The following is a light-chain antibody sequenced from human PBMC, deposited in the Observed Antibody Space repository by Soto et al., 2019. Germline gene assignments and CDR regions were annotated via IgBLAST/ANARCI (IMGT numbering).Light chain of an antibody. Sequence: ELVLTQSPGTLSVSPGERATLSCRASQTISSNYLAWYQQKPGQAPSLLIYGTSSRATGIPDRFSGSGSGTDFTLTISRLEPEDSAIYDCQQYGSWTFGQGTKVEIK. CDR2: GTS. J-gene: IGKJ1*01. CDR1: QTISSNY. V-gene: IGKV3-20*01. CDR3: QQYGSWT.